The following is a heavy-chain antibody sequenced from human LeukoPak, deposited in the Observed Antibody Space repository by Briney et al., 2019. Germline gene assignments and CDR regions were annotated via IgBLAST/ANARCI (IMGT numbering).Heavy chain of an antibody. Sequence: SQTLSLTRTVSGGSLSSGDYYWSWIRQPPGKGLEWIGYIYYSGSTYYNPSLKSRVTISVDTSKIQFSLKLSSVTAADTAVYYCAILIRYYYDSSGYYRGSNWFDPWGQGTLVTVSS. D-gene: IGHD3-22*01. CDR3: AILIRYYYDSSGYYRGSNWFDP. V-gene: IGHV4-30-4*08. CDR2: IYYSGST. CDR1: GGSLSSGDYY. J-gene: IGHJ5*02.